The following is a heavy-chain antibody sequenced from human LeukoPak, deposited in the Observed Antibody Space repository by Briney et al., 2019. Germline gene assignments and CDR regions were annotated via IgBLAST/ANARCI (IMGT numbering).Heavy chain of an antibody. CDR3: ARDAGFYGYVWGSSAAFDI. Sequence: PSETLSLTCTVSGGSISAHYWSWLRLPPGKGLEWIGYIYYSGKTDYNPSFKSRLTISLDTSKSQFSLKLRSVTAADTALYYCARDAGFYGYVWGSSAAFDIWGRGTMVTVSS. D-gene: IGHD3-16*01. CDR2: IYYSGKT. CDR1: GGSISAHY. V-gene: IGHV4-59*11. J-gene: IGHJ3*02.